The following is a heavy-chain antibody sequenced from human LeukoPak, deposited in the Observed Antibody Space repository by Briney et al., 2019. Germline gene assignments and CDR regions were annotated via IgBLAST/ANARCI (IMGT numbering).Heavy chain of an antibody. V-gene: IGHV4-61*02. CDR1: GGSISSGSYY. J-gene: IGHJ4*02. CDR2: IYTSGST. D-gene: IGHD2-15*01. Sequence: SQTLSLPCTVSGGSISSGSYYWSWIRQPAGKGLEWIGRIYTSGSTNYNPSLKSRITISVDTSKNLFSLKLSSVTAADTAVYYCARNSCPSGSCYDNRGYFDYWGQGTLVTVSS. CDR3: ARNSCPSGSCYDNRGYFDY.